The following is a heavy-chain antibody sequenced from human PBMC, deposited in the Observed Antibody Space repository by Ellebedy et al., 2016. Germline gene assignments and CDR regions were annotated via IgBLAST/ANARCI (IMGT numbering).Heavy chain of an antibody. CDR3: YYGHYSGS. D-gene: IGHD4-17*01. Sequence: GGSLRLXXEASGFSFRDFFMSWVRQAPGGGLEWISTISGGGDTTVSADSVKGRFTISRDNFRNTLSLQMNSLRAEDTAVYYCYYGHYSGSWGQGTLVTVSS. V-gene: IGHV3-23*01. J-gene: IGHJ4*02. CDR2: ISGGGDTT. CDR1: GFSFRDFF.